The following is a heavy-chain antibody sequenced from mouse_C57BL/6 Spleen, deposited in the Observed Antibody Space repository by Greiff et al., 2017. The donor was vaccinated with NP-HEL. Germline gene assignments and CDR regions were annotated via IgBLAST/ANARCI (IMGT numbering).Heavy chain of an antibody. CDR1: GYSFTGYY. Sequence: VQLQQSGPELVKPGASVKISCKASGYSFTGYYMNWVKQSPEKSLEWIGEINPSTGGTTYNQKFKAKATLTVDKSSSTAYMQLKSLTSEDSAVYYCARFDGYYWFAYWGKGTLVTVSA. CDR2: INPSTGGT. V-gene: IGHV1-42*01. CDR3: ARFDGYYWFAY. J-gene: IGHJ3*01. D-gene: IGHD2-3*01.